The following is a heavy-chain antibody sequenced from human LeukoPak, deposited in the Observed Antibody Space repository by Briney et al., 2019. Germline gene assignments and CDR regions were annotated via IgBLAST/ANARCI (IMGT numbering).Heavy chain of an antibody. V-gene: IGHV1-2*02. CDR3: EIGPPYAPGVLDV. D-gene: IGHD7-27*01. J-gene: IGHJ6*04. CDR1: GYSFTGYY. CDR2: INPNSGGT. Sequence: SSVTVSCKASGYSFTGYYMHWLRQPPAQGLEWMGWINPNSGGTNYAQEFQGRVSMTSDTAISTAYMELNRLRSDDTGVYFCEIGPPYAPGVLDVWGKGTTVTISS.